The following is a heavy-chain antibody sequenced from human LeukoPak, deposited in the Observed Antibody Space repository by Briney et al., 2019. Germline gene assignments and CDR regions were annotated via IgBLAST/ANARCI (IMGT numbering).Heavy chain of an antibody. D-gene: IGHD2-2*01. V-gene: IGHV3-11*01. J-gene: IGHJ2*01. CDR3: ARDSVVPAAIDWYFDL. Sequence: GSLSLSCAASGFTFSDYYMSWIRQAPGKGLEWVSYISSSGSTIYYADSVKGRFTISRDNAKNSLYLQMNSLRAEDTAVYYCARDSVVPAAIDWYFDLWGRGTLVTVSS. CDR1: GFTFSDYY. CDR2: ISSSGSTI.